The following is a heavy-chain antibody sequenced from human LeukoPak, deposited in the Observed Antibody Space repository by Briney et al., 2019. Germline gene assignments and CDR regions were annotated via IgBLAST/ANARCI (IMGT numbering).Heavy chain of an antibody. V-gene: IGHV1-8*01. J-gene: IGHJ4*02. D-gene: IGHD6-13*01. CDR2: MNPNSGNT. CDR3: ARDEAYSSSWAAEYYFDY. CDR1: GYTFTSYD. Sequence: ASVKVSCKASGYTFTSYDINWVRQATGQGLEWMGWMNPNSGNTGYAQKFQGRVTMTRNTSISTAYMELSSLRSDDTAVYYCARDEAYSSSWAAEYYFDYWGQGTLVTVSS.